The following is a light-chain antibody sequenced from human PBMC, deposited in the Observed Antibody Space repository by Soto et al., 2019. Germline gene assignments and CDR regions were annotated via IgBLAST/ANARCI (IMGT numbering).Light chain of an antibody. CDR2: EVS. Sequence: QSALTQPASVSGSPGQSITISCTGTSSDVGGYKYVSWYQQHPGKAPKVIIYEVSNRPSGVSNRFSGSKSGNTASLTISGLQADDEADYYCSSYTSSGKELFGGGTKLTVL. CDR3: SSYTSSGKEL. CDR1: SSDVGGYKY. J-gene: IGLJ2*01. V-gene: IGLV2-14*01.